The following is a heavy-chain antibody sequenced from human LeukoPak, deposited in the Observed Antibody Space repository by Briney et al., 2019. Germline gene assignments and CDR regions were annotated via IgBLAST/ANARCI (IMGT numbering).Heavy chain of an antibody. V-gene: IGHV5-51*01. CDR3: ATSLQGGYSYGPEYFDY. D-gene: IGHD5-18*01. J-gene: IGHJ4*02. CDR1: GYSFTSYW. CDR2: FYPGDSDT. Sequence: GESLKISCKGSGYSFTSYWIGWVRQMPGKGLEWMGIFYPGDSDTRYSPSFQGQVTISADKSISTAYLQWSSLKASDTAMYYCATSLQGGYSYGPEYFDYWGQGILVTVSS.